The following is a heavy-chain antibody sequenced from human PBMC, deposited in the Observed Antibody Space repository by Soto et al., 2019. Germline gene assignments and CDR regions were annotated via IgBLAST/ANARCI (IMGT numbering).Heavy chain of an antibody. D-gene: IGHD5-12*01. V-gene: IGHV3-23*01. CDR1: GFTFSSYA. CDR2: ISGSVGGT. CDR3: AKVGGYSGYDYIDY. J-gene: IGHJ4*02. Sequence: GGSLRLSCAASGFTFSSYAMSWVRQAPGKGLEWVSAISGSVGGTYYADSVKGRFTISRDNSKNTLYLQMNSLRAEDTAVYYCAKVGGYSGYDYIDYWGQGTLVTVSS.